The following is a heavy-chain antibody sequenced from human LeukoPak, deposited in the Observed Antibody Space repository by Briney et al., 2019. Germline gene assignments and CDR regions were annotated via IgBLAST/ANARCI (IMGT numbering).Heavy chain of an antibody. Sequence: PSETLSLTCTVSDGSISSYYWSWIRQPPGKGLEWIGYIYDSGSTNYNPSLKSRVTISVDTSKNQFFLRLNSVTAADTAVYYCARNYGSGSFSLFDYWGQGTLVTVSS. D-gene: IGHD3-10*01. CDR1: DGSISSYY. CDR3: ARNYGSGSFSLFDY. V-gene: IGHV4-59*01. CDR2: IYDSGST. J-gene: IGHJ4*02.